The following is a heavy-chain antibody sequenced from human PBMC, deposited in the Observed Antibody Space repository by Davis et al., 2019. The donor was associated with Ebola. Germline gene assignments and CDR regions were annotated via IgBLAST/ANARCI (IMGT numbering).Heavy chain of an antibody. Sequence: SETLSLTCTVYGGSFSGYYWSWIRQPPGKGLKWIGEINHSGSTNYNPSLKSRVTISVDTSKNQFSLKLSSVTAADTAVYYCARFGYYRGYYGMDVWGQGTTVTVSS. J-gene: IGHJ6*02. CDR3: ARFGYYRGYYGMDV. CDR1: GGSFSGYY. D-gene: IGHD3-3*01. V-gene: IGHV4-34*01. CDR2: INHSGST.